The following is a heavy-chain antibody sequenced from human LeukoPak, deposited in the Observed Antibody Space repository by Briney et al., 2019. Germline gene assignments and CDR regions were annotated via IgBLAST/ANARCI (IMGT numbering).Heavy chain of an antibody. CDR2: IYYSGST. CDR3: ARGKGEMATMLTYYYYYYMDV. V-gene: IGHV4-61*01. Sequence: SETLSLTCTVSGGSISSSSYYWSWIRQPPGKGLEWIGYIYYSGSTNYNPSLKSRVTISVDTSKKQFSLKLSSVTAADTAVYYCARGKGEMATMLTYYYYYYMDVWGKGTTVTISS. CDR1: GGSISSSSYY. J-gene: IGHJ6*03. D-gene: IGHD5-24*01.